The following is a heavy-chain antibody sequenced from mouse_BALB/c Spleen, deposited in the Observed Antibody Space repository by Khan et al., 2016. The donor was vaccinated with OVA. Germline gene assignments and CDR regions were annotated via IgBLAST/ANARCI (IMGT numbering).Heavy chain of an antibody. CDR3: ARIKKIVATYLDY. CDR2: TNPTNGRT. V-gene: IGHV1S81*02. Sequence: QVQLQQSGAELVKAGASVKMSCKASGYTFTSYWMHWVKQRLGQGLEWFAETNPTNGRTYYNEKFKSKATLTVDKSSSTAYMLHSGPTFEDSAVYYCARIKKIVATYLDYWGQGTTLTVSS. D-gene: IGHD1-1*01. J-gene: IGHJ2*01. CDR1: GYTFTSYW.